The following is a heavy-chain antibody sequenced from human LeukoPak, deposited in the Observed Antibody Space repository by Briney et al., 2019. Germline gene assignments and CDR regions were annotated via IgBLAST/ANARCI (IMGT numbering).Heavy chain of an antibody. J-gene: IGHJ5*02. CDR1: GCTFSCYT. Sequence: SVKVTFKGSGCTFSCYTISWVRHGPGQGLGLMGGIIPIFGTANYAQKFQGRVTITADKSTSTAYMELSSLRSEDTAVYYCARTPPRGLHLFNWFDPWGQGTLVTVSS. D-gene: IGHD4-11*01. CDR2: IIPIFGTA. CDR3: ARTPPRGLHLFNWFDP. V-gene: IGHV1-69*06.